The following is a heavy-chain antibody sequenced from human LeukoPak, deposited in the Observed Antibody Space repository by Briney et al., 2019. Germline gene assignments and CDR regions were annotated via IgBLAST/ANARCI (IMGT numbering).Heavy chain of an antibody. Sequence: SETLSLTCTVSVDSISSYYWSWIRQPPGKGLEWIGYIYYSGSTSYNPSLKSRVTISVDTSKNQISLKVRSVTAADTAVYYCARTTEDCSSTSCYQYWFDPWGQGTLVTVSS. V-gene: IGHV4-59*01. CDR1: VDSISSYY. CDR2: IYYSGST. CDR3: ARTTEDCSSTSCYQYWFDP. D-gene: IGHD2-2*01. J-gene: IGHJ5*02.